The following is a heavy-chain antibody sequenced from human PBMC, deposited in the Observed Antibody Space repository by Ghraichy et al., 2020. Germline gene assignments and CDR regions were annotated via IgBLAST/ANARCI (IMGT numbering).Heavy chain of an antibody. J-gene: IGHJ6*02. D-gene: IGHD1-26*01. V-gene: IGHV3-23*01. CDR3: AKTEGESGSYSFAYGMDV. CDR2: ISGSGGST. Sequence: GESLNISCAASGFTFSSYAMSWVRQAPGKGLEWVSAISGSGGSTYYADSVKGRFTISRDNSKNTLYLQMNSLRAEDTAVYYCAKTEGESGSYSFAYGMDVWGQGTTVTVSS. CDR1: GFTFSSYA.